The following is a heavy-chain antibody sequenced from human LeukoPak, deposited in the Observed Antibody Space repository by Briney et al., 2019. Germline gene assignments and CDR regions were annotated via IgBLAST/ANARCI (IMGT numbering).Heavy chain of an antibody. CDR3: GGHDILSGFDY. J-gene: IGHJ4*02. CDR1: GGSISSSRYY. V-gene: IGHV4-39*01. CDR2: IYYSGST. D-gene: IGHD3-9*01. Sequence: AETLSLTCTVSGGSISSSRYYWVWLRPPPGKALEWFGSIYYSGSTYYNASLKRRVTISVDTSKNHFSLNLSSVTPTDTAVFYCGGHDILSGFDYWGQGTPVTVSS.